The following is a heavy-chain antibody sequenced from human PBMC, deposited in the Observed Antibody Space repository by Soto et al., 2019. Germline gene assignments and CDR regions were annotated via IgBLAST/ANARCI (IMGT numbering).Heavy chain of an antibody. CDR2: IKSKTDGGTT. J-gene: IGHJ5*02. CDR3: TTETQRTDWYHWLDP. Sequence: GGSLRLSCAASGFTFSNAWMSWVRQAPGKGLEWVGRIKSKTDGGTTDYAAPVKGRFTISRDDSKNTLYLQMNSLKTEDTAVYYCTTETQRTDWYHWLDPCGQGTMVTVYS. V-gene: IGHV3-15*01. CDR1: GFTFSNAW. D-gene: IGHD3-9*01.